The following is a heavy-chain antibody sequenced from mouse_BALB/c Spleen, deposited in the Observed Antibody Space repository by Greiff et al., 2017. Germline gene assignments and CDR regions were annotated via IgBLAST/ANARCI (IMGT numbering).Heavy chain of an antibody. Sequence: EVQLQQSGGGLVQPGGSLKLSCAASGFTFSSYTMSWVRQTPEKRLEWVAYISNGGGSTYYPDTVKGRFTISRDNAKNTLYLQMSSLKSEDTAMYYCARHNYGSSYVYYFDYWGQGTTLTVSS. CDR1: GFTFSSYT. V-gene: IGHV5-12-2*01. J-gene: IGHJ2*01. CDR2: ISNGGGST. CDR3: ARHNYGSSYVYYFDY. D-gene: IGHD1-1*01.